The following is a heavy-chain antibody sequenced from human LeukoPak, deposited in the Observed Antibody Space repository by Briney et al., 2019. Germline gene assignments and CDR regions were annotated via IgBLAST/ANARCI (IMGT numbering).Heavy chain of an antibody. D-gene: IGHD3-22*01. CDR3: ARDPAREYYDSTGYFDS. CDR2: IWYSGTEA. J-gene: IGHJ4*02. CDR1: GFTFSNYG. Sequence: GGSLRPSCAASGFTFSNYGMHWVRQAPGKGLEWVAFIWYSGTEAYYGDSVKGRFTISRDNSKNTLYLQMNSLRGEDTALYYCARDPAREYYDSTGYFDSWGQGTLVAVSS. V-gene: IGHV3-33*01.